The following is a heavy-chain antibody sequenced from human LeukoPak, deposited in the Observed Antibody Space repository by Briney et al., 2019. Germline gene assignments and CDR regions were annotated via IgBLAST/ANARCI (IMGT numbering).Heavy chain of an antibody. CDR2: ITSSSSYI. D-gene: IGHD3-10*01. CDR3: AREEVRAFDI. Sequence: GGSLRLSCAASGFTFSNYGMNWVRQAPGKGLEWVSSITSSSSYIYYADSVKGRFTISGDNAKNSLFLQMNSLRAEDAAIYYCAREEVRAFDIWGQGTMVTVSS. V-gene: IGHV3-21*01. CDR1: GFTFSNYG. J-gene: IGHJ3*02.